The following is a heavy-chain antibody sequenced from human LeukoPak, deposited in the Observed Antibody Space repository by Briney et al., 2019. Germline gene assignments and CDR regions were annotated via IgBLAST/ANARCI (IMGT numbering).Heavy chain of an antibody. D-gene: IGHD3-22*01. CDR2: IKRKTDGGTT. Sequence: PGGSLRLSCAASGFTFSDYYMSWIRQAPGKGLEWVGHIKRKTDGGTTDNAAPVKGRFSISRDDSKKTLYLQMNSLKTEDTAVYYCTTEDSSGYYGDYFDYWGQGTLVTVSS. J-gene: IGHJ4*02. V-gene: IGHV3-15*01. CDR3: TTEDSSGYYGDYFDY. CDR1: GFTFSDYY.